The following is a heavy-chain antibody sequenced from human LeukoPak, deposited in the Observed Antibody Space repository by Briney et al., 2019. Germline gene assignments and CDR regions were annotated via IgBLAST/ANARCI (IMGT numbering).Heavy chain of an antibody. V-gene: IGHV1-3*01. D-gene: IGHD3-10*01. CDR2: INAGNGNT. CDR3: ARQSDYYGSGSHNDY. CDR1: GYTFTSYA. Sequence: SVKVSCKASGYTFTSYAMHWVRQAPGQRLERMGWINAGNGNTKYSQKFQGRVTITRDTSASTAYMELSSLRSEDTAVYYCARQSDYYGSGSHNDYWGQGTLVTVSS. J-gene: IGHJ4*02.